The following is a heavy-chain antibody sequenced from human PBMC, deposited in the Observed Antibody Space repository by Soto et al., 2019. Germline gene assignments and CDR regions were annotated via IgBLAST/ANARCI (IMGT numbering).Heavy chain of an antibody. CDR3: ARQRFLDLYYYYGMDV. Sequence: QVQLVESGGGVVQPGRSLRLSCAASGFTFSSYAMHWVRQAPGKGLEWVAVISYDGSNKYYADSVTGRFTISRDNSKNTLYLQMNSLIAEDTAVYYCARQRFLDLYYYYGMDVWGQGTTVTVSS. CDR1: GFTFSSYA. V-gene: IGHV3-30-3*01. D-gene: IGHD3-3*01. J-gene: IGHJ6*02. CDR2: ISYDGSNK.